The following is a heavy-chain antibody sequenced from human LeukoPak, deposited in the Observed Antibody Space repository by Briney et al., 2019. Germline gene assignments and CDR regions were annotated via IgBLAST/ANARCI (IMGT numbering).Heavy chain of an antibody. V-gene: IGHV3-74*01. J-gene: IGHJ3*02. CDR3: ARGSGYAVFDI. Sequence: GGSLRLSCAAAGFTFSSYWMHWVRQAPGKGLVWVSRINSDGNITSYADSVKGRFTISRDNAKNTLYLLMNSLRAEDTAVYYCARGSGYAVFDIWGQGTMVTVSS. CDR2: INSDGNIT. CDR1: GFTFSSYW. D-gene: IGHD5-12*01.